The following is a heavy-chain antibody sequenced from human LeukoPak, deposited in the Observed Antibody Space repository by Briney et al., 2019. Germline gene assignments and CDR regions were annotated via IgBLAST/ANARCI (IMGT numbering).Heavy chain of an antibody. CDR2: ISAYNGNT. V-gene: IGHV1-18*01. Sequence: WMGWISAYNGNTNYAQKLQGRVTMTTDTSTSTAYMELRSLRSDDTAVYYCARSGGDYFDYWGQGTLVTVSS. J-gene: IGHJ4*02. D-gene: IGHD3-16*01. CDR3: ARSGGDYFDY.